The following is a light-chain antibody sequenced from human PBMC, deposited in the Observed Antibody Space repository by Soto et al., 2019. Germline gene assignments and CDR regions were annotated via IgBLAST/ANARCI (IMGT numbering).Light chain of an antibody. CDR2: NVN. V-gene: IGLV2-14*01. J-gene: IGLJ2*01. CDR1: RSDVGGYNF. CDR3: TSYTSSSTLVV. Sequence: QSALTQPASVSGSPGQSITISCSGTRSDVGGYNFVSWYQQHPGKAPKLMIYNVNNRPSGVSNRFSGSKSGNTASLTISGRQAEDEADYYCTSYTSSSTLVVFGGGTKLTVL.